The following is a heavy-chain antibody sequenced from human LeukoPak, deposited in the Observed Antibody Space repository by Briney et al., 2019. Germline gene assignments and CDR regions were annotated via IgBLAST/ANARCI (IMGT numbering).Heavy chain of an antibody. J-gene: IGHJ6*03. CDR2: IYTSGST. Sequence: SETLSLTCTVSGGSISSYYWSWTRQPAGKGLEWIGRIYTSGSTNYNPSLKSRVTMSVDTSKNQFSLKLSSVTAADTAVYYCARFVEDIVVVPAAMNYYYYMDVWGKGTTVTVSS. CDR1: GGSISSYY. V-gene: IGHV4-4*07. D-gene: IGHD2-2*01. CDR3: ARFVEDIVVVPAAMNYYYYMDV.